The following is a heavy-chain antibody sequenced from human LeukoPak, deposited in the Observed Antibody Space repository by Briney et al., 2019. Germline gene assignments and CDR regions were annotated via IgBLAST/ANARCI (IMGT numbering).Heavy chain of an antibody. D-gene: IGHD1-26*01. CDR3: AREVGSIPNLKS. J-gene: IGHJ5*02. CDR1: GYTFTGYY. CDR2: INPNSGGT. V-gene: IGHV1-2*02. Sequence: ASVKVSCKASGYTFTGYYMHWVRQAPGQGLEWMGWINPNSGGTNYAQKFQGRVTMTRYTSISTAYMDLSRLTSDDTAVYYCAREVGSIPNLKSWGQGTLVTVSS.